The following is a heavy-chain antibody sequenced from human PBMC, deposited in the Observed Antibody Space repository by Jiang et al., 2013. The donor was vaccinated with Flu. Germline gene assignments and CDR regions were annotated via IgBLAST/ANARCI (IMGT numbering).Heavy chain of an antibody. CDR3: ARVIVGATWFDP. V-gene: IGHV4-59*01. Sequence: LLKPSETLSLTCTVSGASISAYYWSWIRQPPGKGLEWIGYIYYSGSTNYNPSLKSRVTISVDTSKNQFSLKLSSVTAADTAVYYCARVIVGATWFDPWGQGTLVTVSS. D-gene: IGHD1-26*01. CDR1: GASISAYY. CDR2: IYYSGST. J-gene: IGHJ5*02.